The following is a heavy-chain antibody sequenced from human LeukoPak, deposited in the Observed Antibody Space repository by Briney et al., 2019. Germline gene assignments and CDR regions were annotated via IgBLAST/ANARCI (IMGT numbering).Heavy chain of an antibody. D-gene: IGHD6-13*01. Sequence: SETLSLTCTVSGGSISSYYWSWIRQPAGKGLEWIGRIYTSGSTNYNPSLKSRVTMSVDTSKNQFSLKLSFVTAADTAVYYCAREGYSSSWSAKYDYWGQGTLVTVSS. J-gene: IGHJ4*02. CDR3: AREGYSSSWSAKYDY. CDR2: IYTSGST. CDR1: GGSISSYY. V-gene: IGHV4-4*07.